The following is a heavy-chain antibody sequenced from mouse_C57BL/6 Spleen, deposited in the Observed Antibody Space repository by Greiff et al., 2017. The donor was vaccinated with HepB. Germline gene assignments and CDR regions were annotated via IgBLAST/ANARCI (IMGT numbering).Heavy chain of an antibody. CDR1: GYSITSGYD. CDR3: ARDQGYYYGDWYFDV. Sequence: VQLKESGPGMVKPSQSLSLTCTVTGYSITSGYDWHWIRHFPGNKLEWMGYISYSGSTNYNPSLKSRISITHDTSKNLFFLKLNSVTTEDTATYYCARDQGYYYGDWYFDVWGTGTTVTVSS. J-gene: IGHJ1*03. CDR2: ISYSGST. D-gene: IGHD1-1*01. V-gene: IGHV3-1*01.